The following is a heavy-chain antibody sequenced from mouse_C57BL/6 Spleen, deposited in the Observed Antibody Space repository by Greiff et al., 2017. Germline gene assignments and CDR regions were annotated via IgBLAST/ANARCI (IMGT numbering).Heavy chain of an antibody. CDR2: IDPEIGDT. CDR1: GFNIKDDY. V-gene: IGHV14-4*01. Sequence: VQLKESGAELVRPGASVKLSCTASGFNIKDDYIHWVKQRPEQGLEWIGWIDPEIGDTEYASKFQGKATITSDTSSNTAYLQLSSLTSEDTAVYYCSSFDGNYFDFWGQGTPLTGAS. CDR3: SSFDGNYFDF. J-gene: IGHJ2*01. D-gene: IGHD2-3*01.